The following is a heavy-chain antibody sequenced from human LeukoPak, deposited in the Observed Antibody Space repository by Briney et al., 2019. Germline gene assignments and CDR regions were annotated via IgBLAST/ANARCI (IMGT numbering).Heavy chain of an antibody. CDR3: ARKEGGELVNTRRWFDP. Sequence: SETLSLTCTVDSISTNGYYWGWIRQPPGKGLEWIGEINHTGRTYYNPSLKSRVTISVDTSKSQFSLKLTSVTAADTAVYYCARKEGGELVNTRRWFDPWGQGTLVTVSS. CDR1: SISTNGYY. D-gene: IGHD6-13*01. CDR2: INHTGRT. V-gene: IGHV4-39*07. J-gene: IGHJ5*02.